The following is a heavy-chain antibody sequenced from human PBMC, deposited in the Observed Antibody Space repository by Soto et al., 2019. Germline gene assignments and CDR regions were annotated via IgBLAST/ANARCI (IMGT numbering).Heavy chain of an antibody. D-gene: IGHD3-10*01. CDR2: ISYDGSNK. J-gene: IGHJ5*02. CDR1: GFTFSSYA. Sequence: PGGSLRLSCAASGFTFSSYAMHWVRQAPGKGLEWVAVISYDGSNKYYADSVKGRFTISRDNSKNTLYLQMNSLRAEDTAVYYCARGARRFGELAADDWFDPWGQGTLVTVSS. V-gene: IGHV3-30-3*01. CDR3: ARGARRFGELAADDWFDP.